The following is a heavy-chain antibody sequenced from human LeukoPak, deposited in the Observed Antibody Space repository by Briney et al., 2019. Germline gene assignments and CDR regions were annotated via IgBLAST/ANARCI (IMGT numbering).Heavy chain of an antibody. J-gene: IGHJ5*02. CDR3: ARDTSCGSGSYFNWFDP. CDR2: ISSSGSTI. Sequence: GGSLRLSCAASGFTFSDYYMSWIRQAPGKGLEWVSYISSSGSTIYYADSVKGRFTISRDNAKNSLYLQMNSLRAEDTAVYYCARDTSCGSGSYFNWFDPWGQGTLVTVSS. V-gene: IGHV3-11*01. CDR1: GFTFSDYY. D-gene: IGHD3-10*01.